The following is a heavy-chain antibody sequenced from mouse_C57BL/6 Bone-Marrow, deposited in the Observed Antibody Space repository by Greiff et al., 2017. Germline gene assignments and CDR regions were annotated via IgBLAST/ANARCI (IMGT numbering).Heavy chain of an antibody. CDR1: GYTFTSYW. V-gene: IGHV1-50*01. Sequence: QVQLQQPGAELVKPGASVKLSCKASGYTFTSYWMQWVKQRPGQGLEWIGEIDPSDSYTNYNQKFKGKATLTVDTSSSTAYMQLSSLTSEDSAVYYCARELVMYYFDYWGQGTTLTVSS. CDR3: ARELVMYYFDY. D-gene: IGHD2-12*01. CDR2: IDPSDSYT. J-gene: IGHJ2*01.